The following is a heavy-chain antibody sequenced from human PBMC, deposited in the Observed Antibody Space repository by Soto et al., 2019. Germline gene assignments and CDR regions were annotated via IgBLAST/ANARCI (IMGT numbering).Heavy chain of an antibody. D-gene: IGHD2-2*01. CDR2: ISAYNGNT. J-gene: IGHJ4*02. CDR1: GYTFTSYG. V-gene: IGHV1-18*01. Sequence: ASVKVSCKASGYTFTSYGISWVRQAPGQGLEWMGWISAYNGNTNYAQKLQGRVTMTTDTSTSTAYMELRSLRSDDTAVYYCARDGSEYCSSTSCYGSSGHDYWGQGTLVTVSS. CDR3: ARDGSEYCSSTSCYGSSGHDY.